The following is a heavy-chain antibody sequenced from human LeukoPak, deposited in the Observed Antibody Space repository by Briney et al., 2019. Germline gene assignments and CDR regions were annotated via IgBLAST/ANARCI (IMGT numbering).Heavy chain of an antibody. CDR2: ILSDHTT. D-gene: IGHD2-21*01. CDR1: GFTFRSNY. Sequence: GGSLRLSCAASGFTFRSNYMSWVRQAPGKGLEWVSIILSDHTTHYADSVKGRFTFSRDDSKNSLHLQMNRLRVEDTAVYYCARGILESQFDHWGQGTLVTVSS. V-gene: IGHV3-53*01. CDR3: ARGILESQFDH. J-gene: IGHJ4*02.